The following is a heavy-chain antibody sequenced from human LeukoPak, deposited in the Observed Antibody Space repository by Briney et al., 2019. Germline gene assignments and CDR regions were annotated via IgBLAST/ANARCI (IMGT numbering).Heavy chain of an antibody. Sequence: PGGSLRLSCAASGFTFSSYSMNWVRQAPGKGLEWVSSISSSSSYIYYADSVKGRFTISRDNAKNSLYLQMNSLRAEDTAVYYCARDQGGSYYRDAFDIWGQGTMVTVSS. J-gene: IGHJ3*02. V-gene: IGHV3-21*01. CDR2: ISSSSSYI. D-gene: IGHD1-26*01. CDR1: GFTFSSYS. CDR3: ARDQGGSYYRDAFDI.